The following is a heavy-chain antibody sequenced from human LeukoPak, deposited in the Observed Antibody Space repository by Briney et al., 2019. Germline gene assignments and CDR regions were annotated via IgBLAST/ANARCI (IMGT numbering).Heavy chain of an antibody. CDR2: IYTSGST. D-gene: IGHD6-13*01. CDR3: ARVTGYMTEDYFDY. CDR1: GDSIRLGSYF. Sequence: SETLSLPCTVSGDSIRLGSYFWSWIWQPAGRGLEWIGRIYTSGSTNYNPSLKSRVTISVDTSKNQLSLRLSSVTAADTAVYYCARVTGYMTEDYFDYWGQGTLITVSS. J-gene: IGHJ4*02. V-gene: IGHV4-61*02.